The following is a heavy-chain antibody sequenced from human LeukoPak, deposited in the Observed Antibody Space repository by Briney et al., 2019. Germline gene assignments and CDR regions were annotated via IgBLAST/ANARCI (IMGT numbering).Heavy chain of an antibody. CDR3: TRESGDYYYYMDV. CDR1: GFIVNNYG. D-gene: IGHD2-21*01. CDR2: IRSKANSYAT. Sequence: GGSLRLSCAASGFIVNNYGMSWVRQASGKGLEWVGRIRSKANSYATAYAASVKGRFTISRDDSKNTAYLQMNSLKTEDTAVYYCTRESGDYYYYMDVWGKGTTVTVSS. V-gene: IGHV3-73*01. J-gene: IGHJ6*03.